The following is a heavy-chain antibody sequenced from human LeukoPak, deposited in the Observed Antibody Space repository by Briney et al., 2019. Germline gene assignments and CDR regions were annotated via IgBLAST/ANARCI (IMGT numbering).Heavy chain of an antibody. D-gene: IGHD3-9*01. Sequence: ASVKVSCKASGYTFTGYYMHWVRQAPGQGLEWMGWINPNSGGTNYAQKFQGGVTMTRDTSISTAYMELSRLRSDDTAVYYCAREYYDILTGRPDYYYYGMDVWGQGTTVTVSS. V-gene: IGHV1-2*02. CDR3: AREYYDILTGRPDYYYYGMDV. CDR2: INPNSGGT. CDR1: GYTFTGYY. J-gene: IGHJ6*02.